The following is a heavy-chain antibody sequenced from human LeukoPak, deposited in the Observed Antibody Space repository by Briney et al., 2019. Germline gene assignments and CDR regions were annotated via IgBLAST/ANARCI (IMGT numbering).Heavy chain of an antibody. Sequence: PGGSLRLSCAASGFTFSSYIINWVRQAPGKGLEWVSYISSSSSTMYYADSVKGRFTISRDNGKNSLYLQMNSLRDEDTAVYYCARDLGCSGSICHDHIDYWGQGTLVTVSS. D-gene: IGHD2-15*01. J-gene: IGHJ4*02. CDR3: ARDLGCSGSICHDHIDY. CDR2: ISSSSSTM. V-gene: IGHV3-48*02. CDR1: GFTFSSYI.